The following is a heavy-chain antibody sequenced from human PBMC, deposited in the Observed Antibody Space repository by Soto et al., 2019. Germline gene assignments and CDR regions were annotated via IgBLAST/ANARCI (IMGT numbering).Heavy chain of an antibody. CDR2: T. D-gene: IGHD3-3*01. Sequence: TGCTGSFQGQVTISADKSISTAYLQWSSLKASDTAMYYCATSTGDFWSFDYWGQGTLVTVSS. J-gene: IGHJ4*02. V-gene: IGHV5-51*01. CDR3: ATSTGDFWSFDY.